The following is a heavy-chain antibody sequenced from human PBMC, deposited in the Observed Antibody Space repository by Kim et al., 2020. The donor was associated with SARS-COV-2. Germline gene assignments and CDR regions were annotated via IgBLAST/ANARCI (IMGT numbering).Heavy chain of an antibody. Sequence: YYADSVKGRCTISRHNAKNTLYLQRNSLRAEDTAVYYCARKIAAQAYFDYWGQGTLVTVSS. J-gene: IGHJ4*02. CDR3: ARKIAAQAYFDY. V-gene: IGHV3-53*04. D-gene: IGHD6-6*01.